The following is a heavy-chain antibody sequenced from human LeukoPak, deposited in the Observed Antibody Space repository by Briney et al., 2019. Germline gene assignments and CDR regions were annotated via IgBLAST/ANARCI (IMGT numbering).Heavy chain of an antibody. CDR1: GFTFSSYA. CDR2: ISGSGGST. CDR3: AKAEKSLWYYGSGSPIPLYYYYYGMDV. V-gene: IGHV3-23*01. D-gene: IGHD3-10*01. J-gene: IGHJ6*02. Sequence: GESLRLSCAASGFTFSSYAMSWVRQAPGKGLEWVSAISGSGGSTYYADSVKGRFTISRDNSKNPLYLQMNSLRAEDMAVYYCAKAEKSLWYYGSGSPIPLYYYYYGMDVWGQGATVTVSS.